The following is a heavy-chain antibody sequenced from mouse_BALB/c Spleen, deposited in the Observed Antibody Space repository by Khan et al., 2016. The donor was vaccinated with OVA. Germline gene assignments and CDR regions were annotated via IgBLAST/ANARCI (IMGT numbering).Heavy chain of an antibody. J-gene: IGHJ3*01. CDR1: GYTFTDYS. Sequence: QIQLVQSGPELKKPGETVNISCKASGYTFTDYSMPWVKQAPGKGLKWMGWINTETGEPTYADDFKGRFAFSLETSAPTAYLQMNNLTNEDTATYFCASLTYWGQGTLVTVSA. V-gene: IGHV9-2-1*01. CDR3: ASLTY. CDR2: INTETGEP.